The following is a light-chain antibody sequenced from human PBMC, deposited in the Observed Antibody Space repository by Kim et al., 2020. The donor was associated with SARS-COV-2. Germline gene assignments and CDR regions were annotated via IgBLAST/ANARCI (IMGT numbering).Light chain of an antibody. Sequence: RATINCKSSQSVLYSSNNKNYLAWYQQKPGQPPKPLIYWASTRESGVPDRFSGSGSGTDFTLTISSLQAEDVAVYYCQQYYSTPLSFGQGTKLEIK. CDR2: WAS. CDR1: QSVLYSSNNKNY. V-gene: IGKV4-1*01. CDR3: QQYYSTPLS. J-gene: IGKJ2*03.